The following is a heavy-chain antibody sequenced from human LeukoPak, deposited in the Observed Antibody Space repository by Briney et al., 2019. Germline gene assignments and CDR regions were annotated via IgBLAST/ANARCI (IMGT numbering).Heavy chain of an antibody. CDR1: GFTFDDYA. V-gene: IGHV3-9*03. CDR2: ISWNSRAI. Sequence: PGGSLRLSCAASGFTFDDYAMHWVRQAPGKGLEWVSGISWNSRAIAYADSVKGRFTISRDNARNSLYLQMNSLRPEDMALYYCAKGPRGPQQLVLYYFESWGHGTLVTVSS. J-gene: IGHJ4*01. CDR3: AKGPRGPQQLVLYYFES. D-gene: IGHD6-13*01.